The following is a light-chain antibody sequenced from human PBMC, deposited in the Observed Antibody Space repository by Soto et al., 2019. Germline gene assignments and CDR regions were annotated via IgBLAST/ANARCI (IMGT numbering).Light chain of an antibody. CDR1: SSDVGSYNL. V-gene: IGLV2-23*02. CDR3: CSYAGGSNWV. Sequence: QSALTQPASVSGSPGQSITISCTGTSSDVGSYNLVSWYQQHPGKAPKVIIYEVIKRPSGVSNRFSGSKSGNTAALTISGLQAEDETDYYCCSYAGGSNWVFGGGTKLTV. CDR2: EVI. J-gene: IGLJ3*02.